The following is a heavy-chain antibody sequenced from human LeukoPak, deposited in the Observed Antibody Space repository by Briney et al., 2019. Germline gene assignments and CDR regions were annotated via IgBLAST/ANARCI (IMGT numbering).Heavy chain of an antibody. Sequence: AGGSLRLSCAASGFSFSSYAMSWVRQAPGKGLEWVSGISGSGGSTYYADSVKGRFTISRDNSKNTLYLQMNSLRAEDRAVYYCAKDKAAGTFDYWGQGTLVTVSS. D-gene: IGHD6-13*01. CDR3: AKDKAAGTFDY. J-gene: IGHJ4*02. V-gene: IGHV3-23*01. CDR2: ISGSGGST. CDR1: GFSFSSYA.